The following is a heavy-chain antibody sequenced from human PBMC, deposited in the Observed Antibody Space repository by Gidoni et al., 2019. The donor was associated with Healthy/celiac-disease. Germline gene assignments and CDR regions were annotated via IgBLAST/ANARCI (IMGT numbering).Heavy chain of an antibody. Sequence: QLQLQESGPGLVKPSQTLSLTCTVSGGSIISGGYYWSWIRQHPGKGLEWIGYIYYSGSTYYNPSLKSIVTISVDTSKNQFSLKLSSVTAADTAVYYCARGIAAAGLHYRNWFDPWGQGSLVTVSS. CDR2: IYYSGST. D-gene: IGHD6-13*01. J-gene: IGHJ5*02. CDR1: GGSIISGGYY. CDR3: ARGIAAAGLHYRNWFDP. V-gene: IGHV4-31*01.